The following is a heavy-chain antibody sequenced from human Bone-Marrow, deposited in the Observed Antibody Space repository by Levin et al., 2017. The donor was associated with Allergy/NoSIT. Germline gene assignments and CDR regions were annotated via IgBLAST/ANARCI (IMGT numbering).Heavy chain of an antibody. CDR2: IKSKTDGGTT. Sequence: PGGSLRLSCAASGFTFSNAWMSWVRQAPGKGLEWVGRIKSKTDGGTTDYAAPVKCRFTISRDDSKNTLYLQMNSLKTEDTAVYYCTRGEGYYDSSGYYYTSNFDYWGQGTLVTVSS. CDR1: GFTFSNAW. CDR3: TRGEGYYDSSGYYYTSNFDY. J-gene: IGHJ4*02. D-gene: IGHD3-22*01. V-gene: IGHV3-15*01.